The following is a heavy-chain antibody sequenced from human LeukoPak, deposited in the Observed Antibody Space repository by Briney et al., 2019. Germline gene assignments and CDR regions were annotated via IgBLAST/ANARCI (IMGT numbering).Heavy chain of an antibody. Sequence: SETLSLACAVYGGSFSGYYWSWIRQPPGKGLEWIGEINHSGSTNYNPSLKSRVTISVDTSKNQFSLKLSSVTAADTAVYYCARGLRYFDWLLAYFDYWGQGTLVTVSS. CDR1: GGSFSGYY. CDR3: ARGLRYFDWLLAYFDY. J-gene: IGHJ4*02. CDR2: INHSGST. V-gene: IGHV4-34*01. D-gene: IGHD3-9*01.